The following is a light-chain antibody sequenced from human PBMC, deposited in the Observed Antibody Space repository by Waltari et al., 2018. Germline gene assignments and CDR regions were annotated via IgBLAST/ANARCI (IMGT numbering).Light chain of an antibody. CDR1: SSTIGNNS. CDR3: GTWDSSLSGAV. CDR2: ENP. J-gene: IGLJ7*01. Sequence: QSVLTQPPSVSAAPGQRVTISCSGGSSTIGNNSVSWYRQFPGTTPKLPNFENPGRPPGFPGRSSGPKSGTSATLDITGLQAGDEADYYCGTWDSSLSGAVFGGGTHLTVL. V-gene: IGLV1-51*02.